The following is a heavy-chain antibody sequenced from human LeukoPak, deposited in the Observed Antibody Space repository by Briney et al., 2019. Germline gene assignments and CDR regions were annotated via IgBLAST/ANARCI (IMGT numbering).Heavy chain of an antibody. CDR1: GYSFTSYW. CDR3: ARLNSSSWYE. CDR2: IYPGDSDT. V-gene: IGHV5-51*01. J-gene: IGHJ4*02. Sequence: GESLKISFKGSGYSFTSYWIGWVRQMPGKGLEWMGIIYPGDSDTSYSPSFQGQVTISAAKSISTAYLQWSSLKASHTAMHYCARLNSSSWYEWGQGTLVTVSS. D-gene: IGHD6-13*01.